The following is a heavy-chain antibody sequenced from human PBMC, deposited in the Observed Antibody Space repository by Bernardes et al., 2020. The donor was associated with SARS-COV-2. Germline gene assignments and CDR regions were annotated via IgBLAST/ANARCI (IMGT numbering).Heavy chain of an antibody. CDR2: IYYSGST. V-gene: IGHV4-59*08. CDR3: ARLNIVATMNFDY. Sequence: SEPLSLTCTVSGGSISSYYWSWIRQPPGKGLEWIGYIYYSGSTNYNPSLKSRVTISVDTSKNQFSLKLSSVTAADTAVYYCARLNIVATMNFDYWGQGTLVTVSS. J-gene: IGHJ4*02. CDR1: GGSISSYY. D-gene: IGHD5-12*01.